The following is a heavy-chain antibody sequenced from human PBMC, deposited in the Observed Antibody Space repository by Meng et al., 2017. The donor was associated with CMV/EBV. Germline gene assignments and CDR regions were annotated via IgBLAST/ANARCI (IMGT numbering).Heavy chain of an antibody. D-gene: IGHD1-26*01. CDR3: ARDVVGAEAYFDY. J-gene: IGHJ4*02. CDR2: IKQDGSEK. Sequence: GESLKISCAASGFTFSSYWMSWVRQAPGKGLEWVANIKQDGSEKYYVDSVKGRFTISRDNAKNSLYLQMNSLRAEDTAVYYCARDVVGAEAYFDYWGQGTLVTSPQ. CDR1: GFTFSSYW. V-gene: IGHV3-7*01.